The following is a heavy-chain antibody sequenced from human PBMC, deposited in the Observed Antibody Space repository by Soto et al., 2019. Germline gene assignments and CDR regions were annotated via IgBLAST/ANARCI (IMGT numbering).Heavy chain of an antibody. Sequence: SETLSLTCTVSGGSISSYYWSWIRQPAGKGLEWIGRIYTSGSTNYNPSLKSRVTMSVDTSKNQFSLKLSSVTAADTAVYYCARDLGSTVTTLYYYYFGMDVWGQGTTVTVSS. CDR1: GGSISSYY. D-gene: IGHD4-17*01. CDR3: ARDLGSTVTTLYYYYFGMDV. CDR2: IYTSGST. J-gene: IGHJ6*02. V-gene: IGHV4-4*07.